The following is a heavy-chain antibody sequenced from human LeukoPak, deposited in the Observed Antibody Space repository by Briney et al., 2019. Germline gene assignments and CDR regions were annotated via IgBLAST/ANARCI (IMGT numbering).Heavy chain of an antibody. J-gene: IGHJ3*02. Sequence: PGGSLRLSCAASGLTFNKSWMHWVRQGPGKGLEWVSRINNDGSGTSYAGSVKGRFTISRDNAKNTLYLQMNSLRAEDTAVYYCARERILTGYYAFDIWGQGTMVTVSS. CDR2: INNDGSGT. D-gene: IGHD3-9*01. CDR1: GLTFNKSW. V-gene: IGHV3-74*01. CDR3: ARERILTGYYAFDI.